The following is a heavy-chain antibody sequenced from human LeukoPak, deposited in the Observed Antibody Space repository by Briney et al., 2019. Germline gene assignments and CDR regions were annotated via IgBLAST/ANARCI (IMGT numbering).Heavy chain of an antibody. J-gene: IGHJ6*03. D-gene: IGHD3-10*01. V-gene: IGHV4-59*05. CDR3: ARFYTTSQYGSGYMDV. CDR1: GDSISTYY. Sequence: SETLSLTCTVSGDSISTYYWSWIRQPPGKGLEWIGSMSYSGSTYYNPSLKSRVTIAVDTSKTQFSLKLSSVTAADTAVYYCARFYTTSQYGSGYMDVWGKGTTVTVSS. CDR2: MSYSGST.